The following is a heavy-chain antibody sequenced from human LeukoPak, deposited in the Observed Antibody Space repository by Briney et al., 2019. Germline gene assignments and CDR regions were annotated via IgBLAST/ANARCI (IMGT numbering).Heavy chain of an antibody. V-gene: IGHV4-4*07. CDR1: GGSISSYY. D-gene: IGHD3-22*01. CDR3: ARDGSYYYDRSGYGPFDY. J-gene: IGHJ4*02. CDR2: IYTSGST. Sequence: SSETLSLTCTVSGGSISSYYWSWIRQPAGKGLEWIGRIYTSGSTNYNPSLKSRVTMSVDTSKNQFSLKLSSVTAADTAVYYCARDGSYYYDRSGYGPFDYWGQGTLVTVSS.